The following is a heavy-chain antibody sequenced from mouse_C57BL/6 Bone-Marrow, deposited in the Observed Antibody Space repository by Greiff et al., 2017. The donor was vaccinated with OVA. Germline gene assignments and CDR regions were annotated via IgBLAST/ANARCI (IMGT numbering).Heavy chain of an antibody. D-gene: IGHD1-1*01. V-gene: IGHV1-52*01. CDR1: GYTFTSYW. CDR2: IDPSDSET. Sequence: QVQLQQPGAELVRPGSSVKLSCKASGYTFTSYWMHWVKQRPIQGLEWIGNIDPSDSETHYNQKFKDKATLTVDKSSSTAYMQLSSLTSEDSAVYYCARSGYGSSYLGYFDVWGTGTTVTVSS. J-gene: IGHJ1*03. CDR3: ARSGYGSSYLGYFDV.